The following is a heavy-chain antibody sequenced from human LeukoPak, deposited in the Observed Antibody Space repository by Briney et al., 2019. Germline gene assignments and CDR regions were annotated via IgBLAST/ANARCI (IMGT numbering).Heavy chain of an antibody. J-gene: IGHJ6*03. V-gene: IGHV3-7*01. CDR1: GFTFSSYW. CDR2: INQDGSEK. Sequence: GGSLRLSCAASGFTFSSYWMSWVRQAPGKGLEWVANINQDGSEKYYVDSVKGRFTISRDNAKNSLYLQMKSLRAEDTAVYYCVRVVEGLGELLPYYYYYMDVWGKGTTVTVSS. D-gene: IGHD3-10*01. CDR3: VRVVEGLGELLPYYYYYMDV.